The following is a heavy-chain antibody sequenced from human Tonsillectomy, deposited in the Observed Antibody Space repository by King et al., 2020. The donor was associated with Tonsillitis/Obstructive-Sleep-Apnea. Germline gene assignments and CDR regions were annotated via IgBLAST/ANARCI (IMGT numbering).Heavy chain of an antibody. V-gene: IGHV3-49*04. CDR2: IRSEAYGGTT. Sequence: ERQLVQSGAGLVQPGRSLRLSCTASGFTFGDYAMNWVRQAPGKGLEWVGFIRSEAYGGTTEYAASVKGRFTISRDDSKTIAYLQMDSLKTEDTAVYYCTRGNHGFDYWGQGTLVTVSS. CDR3: TRGNHGFDY. J-gene: IGHJ4*02. CDR1: GFTFGDYA. D-gene: IGHD1-14*01.